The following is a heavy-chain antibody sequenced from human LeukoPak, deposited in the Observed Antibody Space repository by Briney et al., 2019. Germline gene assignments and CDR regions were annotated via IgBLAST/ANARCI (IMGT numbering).Heavy chain of an antibody. CDR1: GFTFTHYG. J-gene: IGHJ5*02. D-gene: IGHD2-2*02. CDR2: ISAYNGDT. V-gene: IGHV1-18*01. Sequence: RASVKVFCKASGFTFTHYGITWVRQAPGHGLEWMGWISAYNGDTKYAQNVQGRVTMSTDASTSTAYMELRSLRSEETAVDYCARDAVPAAIRSTANWFDPWGQGTLVTVSS. CDR3: ARDAVPAAIRSTANWFDP.